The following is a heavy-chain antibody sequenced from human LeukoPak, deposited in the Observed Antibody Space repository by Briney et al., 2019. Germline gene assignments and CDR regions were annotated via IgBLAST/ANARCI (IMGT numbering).Heavy chain of an antibody. CDR1: GFTFSDYW. J-gene: IGHJ5*02. V-gene: IGHV3-74*01. CDR3: ARFKVTVTSIP. D-gene: IGHD4-11*01. Sequence: GGSLRLSYAASGFTFSDYWMHWVRQAPGKGLVWVSRINPDGSSASYADSVKGRFTISRDNAKNTLYLQMNSLRAEDTAVYYCARFKVTVTSIPWGQGTLVTVSS. CDR2: INPDGSSA.